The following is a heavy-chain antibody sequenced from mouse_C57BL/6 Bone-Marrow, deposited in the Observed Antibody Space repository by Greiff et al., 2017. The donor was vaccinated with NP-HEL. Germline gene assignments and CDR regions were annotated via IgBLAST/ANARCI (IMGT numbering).Heavy chain of an antibody. D-gene: IGHD2-3*01. J-gene: IGHJ3*01. CDR3: ARHPYDGYYGFAC. V-gene: IGHV5-12*01. CDR1: GFTFSDYY. CDR2: ISNGGGST. Sequence: EVMLVESGGGLVQPGGSLKLSCAASGFTFSDYYMYWVRQTPEKRLEWVAYISNGGGSTYYPDTVKGRFTISRDNAKNTLYLQMSRLKSEDTAMYYCARHPYDGYYGFACWGQGTLVTVSA.